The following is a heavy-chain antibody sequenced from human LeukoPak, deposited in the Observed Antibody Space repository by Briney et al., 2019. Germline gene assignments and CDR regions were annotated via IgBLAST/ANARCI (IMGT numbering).Heavy chain of an antibody. J-gene: IGHJ4*02. Sequence: EASVKVSCKASGYTFTNYYIHWVRQAPGQGLGWVGIINPNDGSTRYTQKFQGRVTMTRDMSTSTVYMEVSSLRSEDTAVYYCARSQWELRVYFDYWGQGTLVTVSS. CDR3: ARSQWELRVYFDY. D-gene: IGHD1-26*01. CDR2: INPNDGST. V-gene: IGHV1-46*01. CDR1: GYTFTNYY.